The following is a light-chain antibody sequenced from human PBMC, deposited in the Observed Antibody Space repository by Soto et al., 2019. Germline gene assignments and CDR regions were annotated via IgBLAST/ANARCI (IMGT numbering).Light chain of an antibody. CDR3: QQYGSSPRT. J-gene: IGKJ1*01. CDR2: GAS. Sequence: VLTQSPGTLSLPPGDRATLSFRTPQSVSNNYLAWFQQKPGQPPSLLIYGASTRASGTPEGFSGRGSGPDFTLSISRLEPEDFAVYYCQQYGSSPRTFGQGTKVDIK. CDR1: QSVSNNY. V-gene: IGKV3-20*01.